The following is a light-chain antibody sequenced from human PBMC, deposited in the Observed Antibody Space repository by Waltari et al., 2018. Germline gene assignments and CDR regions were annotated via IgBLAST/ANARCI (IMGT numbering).Light chain of an antibody. J-gene: IGKJ4*01. CDR2: DAS. CDR3: QQRTNWPLT. V-gene: IGKV3-11*01. CDR1: QSVNYF. Sequence: EIVLTQSPATLSLSPGERATLPCGASQSVNYFLAWFQQKPGQAPRLLIYDASNRATGSPARFSGSGSRTDFTLTISSLEPEDFAVYFCQQRTNWPLTLGGGTKVEIK.